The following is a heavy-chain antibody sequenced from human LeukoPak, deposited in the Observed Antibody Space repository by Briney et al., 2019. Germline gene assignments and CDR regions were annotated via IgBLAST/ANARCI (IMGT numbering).Heavy chain of an antibody. CDR2: INPSGGST. J-gene: IGHJ4*02. CDR3: ARGQSGYSGYDILDY. CDR1: GYTFTSYY. Sequence: ASVKVSCKASGYTFTSYYMHWVRQAPGQGLEWMGIINPSGGSTSYAQKFQGRVTMTRDTSTSTVYMELSSLRAEDTAVYYCARGQSGYSGYDILDYWGQGTLVTVSS. D-gene: IGHD5-12*01. V-gene: IGHV1-46*01.